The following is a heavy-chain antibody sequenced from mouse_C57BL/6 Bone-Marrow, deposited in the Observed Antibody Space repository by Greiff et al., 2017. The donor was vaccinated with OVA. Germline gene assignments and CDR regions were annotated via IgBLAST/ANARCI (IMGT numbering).Heavy chain of an antibody. CDR3: APLNYYFDY. CDR1: GYTFTSYC. CDR2: IYPRSGNT. J-gene: IGHJ2*01. D-gene: IGHD4-1*02. Sequence: VQLQQSGAELARPGASVKLSCKASGYTFTSYCIRWVKQRPGQGLEWIGEIYPRSGNTYYNEKFKGKATLTADKSSSTAYMELRSLTSADSAVYFCAPLNYYFDYWGQGTTLTVSS. V-gene: IGHV1-81*01.